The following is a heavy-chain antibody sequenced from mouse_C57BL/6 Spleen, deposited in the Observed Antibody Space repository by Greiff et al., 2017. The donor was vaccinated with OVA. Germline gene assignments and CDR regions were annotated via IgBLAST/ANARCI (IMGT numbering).Heavy chain of an antibody. J-gene: IGHJ2*01. CDR1: GFTFSDYY. Sequence: EVQRVESEGGLVQPGSSMKLSCTASGFTFSDYYMAWVRQVPEKGLEWVANINYDGSSTYYLDSLKSRFIISRDNAKNILYLQMSSLKSEDTATYYCARDGGHYYGSSYDYWGQGTTLTVSS. CDR2: INYDGSST. D-gene: IGHD1-1*01. CDR3: ARDGGHYYGSSYDY. V-gene: IGHV5-16*01.